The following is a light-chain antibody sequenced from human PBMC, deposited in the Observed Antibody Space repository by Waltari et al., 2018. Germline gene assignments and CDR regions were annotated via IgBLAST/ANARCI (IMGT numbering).Light chain of an antibody. CDR1: QSVNNC. Sequence: ESVLTQSPETLTLSHGERATHSCRASQSVNNCLAWYQHKPGQTPRLLIYGVSNRATGIPARFSGSGSGTDFTLTISSLEPEDFAVYYCQQRSNWPPSITFGQGTRLEIK. J-gene: IGKJ5*01. CDR3: QQRSNWPPSIT. V-gene: IGKV3-11*01. CDR2: GVS.